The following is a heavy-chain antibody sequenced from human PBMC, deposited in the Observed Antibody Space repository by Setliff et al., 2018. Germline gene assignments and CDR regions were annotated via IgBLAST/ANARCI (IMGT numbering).Heavy chain of an antibody. CDR2: VYYSGNT. Sequence: PSETLSLTCTVSGGSISTTDYYWGWIRQPPGKGLDWTGCVYYSGNTYYSPSLKSRVTRSVDTSKNQFSLKLSSVTAAETAVYYCARGYYDILTGYYIGYWGQGTLVTVSS. D-gene: IGHD3-9*01. V-gene: IGHV4-39*07. CDR1: GGSISTTDYY. J-gene: IGHJ4*02. CDR3: ARGYYDILTGYYIGY.